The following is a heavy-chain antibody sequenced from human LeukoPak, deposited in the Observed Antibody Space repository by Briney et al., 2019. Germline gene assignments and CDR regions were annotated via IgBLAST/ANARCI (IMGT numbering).Heavy chain of an antibody. Sequence: GASVKVSCKVSGYTLTELSMHWVRQAPGKGLGWMGGFDPEDGETIYAQKFQGRVTMTEDTSTDTAYMELSSLRSEDTAVYYCATVGESGSYSHDYWGQGTLVTVSS. CDR3: ATVGESGSYSHDY. CDR2: FDPEDGET. J-gene: IGHJ4*02. D-gene: IGHD1-26*01. CDR1: GYTLTELS. V-gene: IGHV1-24*01.